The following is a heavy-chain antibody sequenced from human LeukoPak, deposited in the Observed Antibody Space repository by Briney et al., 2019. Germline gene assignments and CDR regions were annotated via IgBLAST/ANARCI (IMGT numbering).Heavy chain of an antibody. D-gene: IGHD5-18*01. J-gene: IGHJ4*02. Sequence: GGSLRLSCAASGFTFSSYAMHWVRQAPGKGLEYVSAISSNGGSTYYANSVKGRFTISRDNSKNTLYLQMGSLRAEDMAVYYCAREGYSYGKIDYWGQGTLVTVSS. CDR3: AREGYSYGKIDY. CDR2: ISSNGGST. V-gene: IGHV3-64*01. CDR1: GFTFSSYA.